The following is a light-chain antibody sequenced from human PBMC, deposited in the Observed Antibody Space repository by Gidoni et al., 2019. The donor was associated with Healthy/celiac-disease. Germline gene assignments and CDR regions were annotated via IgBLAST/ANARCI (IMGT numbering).Light chain of an antibody. V-gene: IGKV3-20*01. J-gene: IGKJ3*01. CDR3: QQYSSSLIFT. CDR2: GAS. CDR1: QSVSSSS. Sequence: DIVLTQSPGTLSLSPGERATLSCRASQSVSSSSLAWYQQKPGQAPRLLIYGASSRATGIPDRFSGSGSGTDFTLTISRLEPEDFAVYYCQQYSSSLIFTFGPGTKVDIK.